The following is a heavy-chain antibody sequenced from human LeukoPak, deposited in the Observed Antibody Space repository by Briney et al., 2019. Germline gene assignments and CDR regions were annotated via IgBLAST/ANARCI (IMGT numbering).Heavy chain of an antibody. CDR2: VYYSGST. V-gene: IGHV4-59*01. CDR3: PRTWSSVNYYFDY. CDR1: GGSISNYY. D-gene: IGHD6-19*01. Sequence: PSETLSLTCTVSGGSISNYYWSWIRQPPGKGLEWIGYVYYSGSTHCNPSLKSRVTISIDTSKNQFSLKLSSVTAADTAVYFCPRTWSSVNYYFDYWGQGTVVTVSP. J-gene: IGHJ4*02.